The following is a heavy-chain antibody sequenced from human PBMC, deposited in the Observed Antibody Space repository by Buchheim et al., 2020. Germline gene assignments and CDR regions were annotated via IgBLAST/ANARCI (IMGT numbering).Heavy chain of an antibody. Sequence: QVQLQESGPGLVKPSGTLSLTCAVSGGSISSSNWWSWVRQPPGKGLEWIGEINHSGSTNYNPSLKSRVTISVDTSKNQFSLKLSSVTAADTAVYYCARGFSAQKSRWFDPWGQGTL. CDR2: INHSGST. V-gene: IGHV4-4*02. CDR3: ARGFSAQKSRWFDP. D-gene: IGHD6-19*01. J-gene: IGHJ5*02. CDR1: GGSISSSNW.